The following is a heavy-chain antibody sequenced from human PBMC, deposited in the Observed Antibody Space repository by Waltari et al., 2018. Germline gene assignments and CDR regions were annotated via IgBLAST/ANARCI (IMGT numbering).Heavy chain of an antibody. D-gene: IGHD3-16*01. Sequence: QVQLQESGPGLVKPSETLSLTCAVSGYSISSGYYWGWIRQPPGKGLEWIGSIYHSGRPYYNPSIKSRVTISVDTSKNQVYLKLSSVTAADTAVYYCAIGREFVDYWGQGTLVTVAS. CDR1: GYSISSGYY. J-gene: IGHJ4*02. CDR3: AIGREFVDY. V-gene: IGHV4-38-2*01. CDR2: IYHSGRP.